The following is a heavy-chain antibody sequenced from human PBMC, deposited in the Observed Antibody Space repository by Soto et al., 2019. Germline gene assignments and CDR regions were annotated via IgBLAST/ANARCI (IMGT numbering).Heavy chain of an antibody. D-gene: IGHD3-10*01. CDR3: HAYGAGGKNWFDP. CDR1: GGSISSSSYY. J-gene: IGHJ5*02. Sequence: QLQLQESGPGLVKPSETLSLTCTVSGGSISSSSYYWGWVRQPPGKGLEWIGSIYYSGSTYYNPSLKSRLTRSVGTSKNQFSLKLSSVTAADTAVYYCHAYGAGGKNWFDPWGQGTLVTVSS. V-gene: IGHV4-39*01. CDR2: IYYSGST.